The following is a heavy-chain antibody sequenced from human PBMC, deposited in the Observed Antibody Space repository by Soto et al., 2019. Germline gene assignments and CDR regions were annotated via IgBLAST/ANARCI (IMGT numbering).Heavy chain of an antibody. CDR1: GGSISSSSYY. V-gene: IGHV4-39*01. J-gene: IGHJ4*02. Sequence: QLQLQESGPGLVKPSETLSLTCTVSGGSISSSSYYWDWIRQPPGKGLEWIGSIYYSGSTYYNPSLKSRVTISVDTSKNQFSLKLSSVTAADTAVYYCARHRSPYCSGGSCYSGNFDYWGQGTLVTVSS. CDR3: ARHRSPYCSGGSCYSGNFDY. D-gene: IGHD2-15*01. CDR2: IYYSGST.